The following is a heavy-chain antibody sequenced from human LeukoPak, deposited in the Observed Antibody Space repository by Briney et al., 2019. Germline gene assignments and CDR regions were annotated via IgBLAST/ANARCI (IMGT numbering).Heavy chain of an antibody. CDR2: ISYDGSNK. D-gene: IGHD3-10*01. CDR1: GFTFSSYA. CDR3: ARGNYYGSGSYVDY. V-gene: IGHV3-30-3*01. Sequence: PGGALRLSCAASGFTFSSYAMHWVRQAPGKGLEWVAVISYDGSNKYYADSVKGRFTISRDNSKNTLYLQMNSLRAEDTAVYYCARGNYYGSGSYVDYWGQGTLVTVSS. J-gene: IGHJ4*02.